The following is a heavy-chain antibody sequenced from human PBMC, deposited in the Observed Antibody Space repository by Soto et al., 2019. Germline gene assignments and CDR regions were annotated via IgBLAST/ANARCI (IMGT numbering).Heavy chain of an antibody. Sequence: VQLVQSGAELKKPGSSEKVSCKASGSTFSNYAITWVRQAPGQGLEWLGRIIPIFGTTDYAQKFQGRVTITADESTTTAYMELSSLRSDDTAVYYCAKDGGREGYFGNWFDPWGQGTLVNVSS. V-gene: IGHV1-69*15. D-gene: IGHD2-15*01. CDR1: GSTFSNYA. CDR3: AKDGGREGYFGNWFDP. CDR2: IIPIFGTT. J-gene: IGHJ5*02.